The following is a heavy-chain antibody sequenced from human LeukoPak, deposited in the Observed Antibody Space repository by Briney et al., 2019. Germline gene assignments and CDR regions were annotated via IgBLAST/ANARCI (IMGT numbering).Heavy chain of an antibody. V-gene: IGHV3-21*01. CDR3: AKGYSGYDWSLVDY. CDR2: ISSSSSYI. CDR1: GFTFSSYS. D-gene: IGHD5-12*01. J-gene: IGHJ4*02. Sequence: GGSLRLSCAASGFTFSSYSMNWVRQAPGKGLEWVSSISSSSSYIYYADSVKGRFTISRDNAKNSLYLQMNSLRAEDTAVYYCAKGYSGYDWSLVDYWGQGTLVTVSS.